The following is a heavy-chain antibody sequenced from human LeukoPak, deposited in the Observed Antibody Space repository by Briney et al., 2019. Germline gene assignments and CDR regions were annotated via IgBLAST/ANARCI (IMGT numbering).Heavy chain of an antibody. V-gene: IGHV3-33*08. D-gene: IGHD5-24*01. CDR1: GFTFNNYE. CDR2: IWYDGSNN. J-gene: IGHJ4*02. Sequence: GGSLRLSCAASGFTFNNYEMHWVRQAPGKGLEWVAVIWYDGSNNYYADSVKGLFTISRDNSKNTLYLQMNSLRAEDTAVYYCARGMGDGYNRLGLDYWGQGTLVTVSS. CDR3: ARGMGDGYNRLGLDY.